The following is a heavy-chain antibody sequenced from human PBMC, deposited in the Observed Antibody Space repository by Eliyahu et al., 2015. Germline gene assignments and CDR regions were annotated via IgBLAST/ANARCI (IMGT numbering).Heavy chain of an antibody. CDR1: GFTFSSYS. Sequence: EVQLVESGGGLVKPGGSLRLSCAASGFTFSSYSMXWVRQAPGKGLEWVSSISSSSSYIYYADSVKGRFTISRDNAKNSLYLQMNSLRAEDTAVYYCARDPRSMVRGVTFDYWGQGTLVTVSS. CDR3: ARDPRSMVRGVTFDY. J-gene: IGHJ4*02. CDR2: ISSSSSYI. D-gene: IGHD3-10*01. V-gene: IGHV3-21*01.